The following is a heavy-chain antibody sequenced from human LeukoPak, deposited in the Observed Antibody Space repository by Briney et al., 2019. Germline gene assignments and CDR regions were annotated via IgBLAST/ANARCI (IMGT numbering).Heavy chain of an antibody. CDR3: AKDLNPVEMATILDY. D-gene: IGHD5-24*01. V-gene: IGHV3-23*01. CDR2: ISWNSGST. J-gene: IGHJ4*02. Sequence: GGSLRLSCAASGFTFDDYAMHWVRQAPGKGLEWVSGISWNSGSTYYADSVKGRFTISRDNSKNTLYLQMNSLRAEDTAVYYCAKDLNPVEMATILDYWGQGTLVTVSS. CDR1: GFTFDDYA.